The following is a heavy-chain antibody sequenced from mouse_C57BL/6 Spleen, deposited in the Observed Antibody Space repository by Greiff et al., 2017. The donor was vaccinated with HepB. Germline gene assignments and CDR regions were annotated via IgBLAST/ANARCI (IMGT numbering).Heavy chain of an antibody. V-gene: IGHV5-17*01. CDR3: AKYYGSSHYYAMDY. J-gene: IGHJ4*01. CDR1: GFTFSDYG. Sequence: EVKLMESGGGLVKPGGSLKLSCAASGFTFSDYGMHWVRQAPEKGLEWVAYISSGSSTIYYADTVKGRFTISRDNAKNTLFLQMTSLRSEDTAMYYCAKYYGSSHYYAMDYWGQGTSVTVSS. D-gene: IGHD1-1*01. CDR2: ISSGSSTI.